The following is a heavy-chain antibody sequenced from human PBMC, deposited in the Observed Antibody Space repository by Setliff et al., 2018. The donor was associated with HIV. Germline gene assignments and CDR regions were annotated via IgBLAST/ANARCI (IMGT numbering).Heavy chain of an antibody. J-gene: IGHJ6*02. CDR1: GFTLSSFA. CDR2: ISGSGDNT. Sequence: GGSLRLSCAASGFTLSSFAMSWVRQVPGKGLAWVSAISGSGDNTYYADSVKGRFTISRDNSENTLYLQMNSLRAEDTAVYYCARDPDYYGSGTRSGYYGMDVWGQGTTVTVSS. D-gene: IGHD3-10*01. V-gene: IGHV3-23*01. CDR3: ARDPDYYGSGTRSGYYGMDV.